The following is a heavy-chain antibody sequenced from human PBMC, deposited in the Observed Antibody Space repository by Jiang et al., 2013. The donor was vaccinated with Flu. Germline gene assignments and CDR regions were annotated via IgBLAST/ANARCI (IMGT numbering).Heavy chain of an antibody. CDR3: ARIIDSDGYVWGSFDY. V-gene: IGHV2-26*01. Sequence: KPTQTLTLTCTVSGISLSNARMGVSWFRQPPGKALEWLAHIFSNNAKSYSTSLRSRLTISRDTSKSQVVLTLTNMDPVDTATYYCARIIDSDGYVWGSFDYWGQGTLVTVSS. J-gene: IGHJ4*02. D-gene: IGHD3-16*01. CDR1: GISLSNARMG. CDR2: IFSNNAK.